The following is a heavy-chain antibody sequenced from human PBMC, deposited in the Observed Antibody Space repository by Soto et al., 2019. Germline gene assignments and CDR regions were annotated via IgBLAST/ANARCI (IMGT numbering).Heavy chain of an antibody. CDR2: ISAYNGNT. CDR3: ARETYGDYVGYFDP. J-gene: IGHJ5*02. CDR1: GYTFTSYG. D-gene: IGHD4-17*01. Sequence: GASVKVSCKASGYTFTSYGISWVRQAPGQGLEWMGWISAYNGNTNYAQKLQGRVTMTTDTSTSTAYMELRSLRSDDTAVYYCARETYGDYVGYFDPWGQGTLVTAPQ. V-gene: IGHV1-18*01.